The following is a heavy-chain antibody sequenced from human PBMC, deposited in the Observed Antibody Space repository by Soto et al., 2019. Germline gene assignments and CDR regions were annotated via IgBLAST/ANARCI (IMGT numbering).Heavy chain of an antibody. Sequence: GGSLRLSCAASGFTFSSYSMNWVRQAPGKGLEWVSSISSSSSYIYYADSVKGRFTISRDNAKNSLYLQMNSLRAEDTAVYYCARDAGGTYYYYGIDVWGQGTTVTVSS. CDR3: ARDAGGTYYYYGIDV. D-gene: IGHD2-15*01. CDR2: ISSSSSYI. CDR1: GFTFSSYS. V-gene: IGHV3-21*01. J-gene: IGHJ6*02.